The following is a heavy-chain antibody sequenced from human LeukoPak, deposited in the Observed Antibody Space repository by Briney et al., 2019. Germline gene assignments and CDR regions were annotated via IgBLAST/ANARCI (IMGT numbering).Heavy chain of an antibody. D-gene: IGHD3-10*01. CDR3: AKEGTMVRGLTLDQ. V-gene: IGHV3-30*18. J-gene: IGHJ4*02. Sequence: GRSLRLSRAASGFTFSGYAMHWVRQAPGKGPEWVAVISYDGSNKLSADSVKGRFTISRDNSKNTLYLQMNSLRAEDTAVYYCAKEGTMVRGLTLDQWGQGTLVTVSS. CDR1: GFTFSGYA. CDR2: ISYDGSNK.